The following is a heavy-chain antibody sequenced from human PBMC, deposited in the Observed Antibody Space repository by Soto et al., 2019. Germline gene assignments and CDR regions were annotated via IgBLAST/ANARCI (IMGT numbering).Heavy chain of an antibody. CDR2: IYYSGST. D-gene: IGHD3-22*01. Sequence: QVQLQETCPGLVKPSETLSLTCTFSGGSISSYYWSWIRQPPGKGLEWIGYIYYSGSTNYNPYLKSRVTISVDTSKNQFYLKLSSVTAADTAVYYCAGYDSSGYTPPTNWFDPWGQGTLVTVSS. V-gene: IGHV4-59*01. CDR3: AGYDSSGYTPPTNWFDP. J-gene: IGHJ5*02. CDR1: GGSISSYY.